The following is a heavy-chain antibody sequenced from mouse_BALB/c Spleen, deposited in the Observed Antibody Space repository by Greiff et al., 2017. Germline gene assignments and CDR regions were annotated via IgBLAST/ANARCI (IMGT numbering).Heavy chain of an antibody. Sequence: EVQGVESGGGLVKLGGSLKLSCAASGFTFSSYYMSWVRQTPEKRLELVAAINSNGGSTYYPDTVKGRFTISRDNAKNTLYLQMSSLKSEDTALYYCARQKTGTMDYWGQGTTLTVSS. V-gene: IGHV5-6-2*01. CDR1: GFTFSSYY. D-gene: IGHD4-1*01. CDR3: ARQKTGTMDY. J-gene: IGHJ2*01. CDR2: INSNGGST.